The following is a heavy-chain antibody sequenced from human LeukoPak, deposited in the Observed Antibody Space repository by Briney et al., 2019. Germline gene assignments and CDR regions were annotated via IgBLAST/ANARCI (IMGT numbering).Heavy chain of an antibody. Sequence: SETLSVTCTVSGGSISSYYWSWIRQPPGKGLEWIGYIYYSGSTNYNPSLKSRVTISVDTSKNQFSLKLSSVTAADTAMYYCARFMVATYYFDYWGQGALVTVSS. J-gene: IGHJ4*02. CDR1: GGSISSYY. CDR3: ARFMVATYYFDY. CDR2: IYYSGST. D-gene: IGHD5-12*01. V-gene: IGHV4-59*08.